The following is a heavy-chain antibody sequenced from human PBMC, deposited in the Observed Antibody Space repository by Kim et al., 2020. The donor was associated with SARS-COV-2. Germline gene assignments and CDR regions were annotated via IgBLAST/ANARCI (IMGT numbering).Heavy chain of an antibody. Sequence: GGSLRLSCAASGFTFSSYWMHWVRQAPGKGLVWVSRINSDGSSTSYADSVKGRFTISRDNAKNTLYLQMNSLRAEDTAVYYCARSSLYYYGMDVWGQGTTVTVSS. CDR2: INSDGSST. J-gene: IGHJ6*02. CDR1: GFTFSSYW. D-gene: IGHD3-10*01. CDR3: ARSSLYYYGMDV. V-gene: IGHV3-74*01.